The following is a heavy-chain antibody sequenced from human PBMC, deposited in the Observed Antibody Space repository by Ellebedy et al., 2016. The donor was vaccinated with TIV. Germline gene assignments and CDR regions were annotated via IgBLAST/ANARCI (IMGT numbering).Heavy chain of an antibody. CDR3: EKGTGTSWVALDV. V-gene: IGHV3-23*01. CDR1: GFNFAGYA. D-gene: IGHD3/OR15-3a*01. CDR2: SLGNGGYT. J-gene: IGHJ6*04. Sequence: PGGSLRLSCAASGFNFAGYAVTWVRQAPGEGLEWVSTSLGNGGYTYYADSVRGRFTVSRDNSKTMLYRQLNSLGADDTAIYYCEKGTGTSWVALDVWGLGTAVTVSS.